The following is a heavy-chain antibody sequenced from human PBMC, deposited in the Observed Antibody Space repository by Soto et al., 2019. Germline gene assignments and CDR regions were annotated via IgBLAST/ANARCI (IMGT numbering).Heavy chain of an antibody. J-gene: IGHJ6*02. CDR3: ARVSYYDIFTSPLGYGMDG. CDR1: GFTVSSNY. V-gene: IGHV3-53*01. CDR2: IYSGGST. Sequence: GGSLRLSCAASGFTVSSNYMSWVRQAPGKGLEWVSVIYSGGSTYYADSVKGRFTISRDNSKNTLYLQMNSLRAEDTAVYYCARVSYYDIFTSPLGYGMDGWGQGTTVTGSS. D-gene: IGHD3-9*01.